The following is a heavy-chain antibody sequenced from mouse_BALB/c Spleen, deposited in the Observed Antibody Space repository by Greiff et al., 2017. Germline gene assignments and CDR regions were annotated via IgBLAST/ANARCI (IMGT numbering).Heavy chain of an antibody. CDR1: GYTFTSYN. Sequence: LQQPGAELVKPGASVKMSCKASGYTFTSYNMHWVKQTPGQGLEWIGAIYPGNGDTSYNQKFKGKATLTADKSSSTAYMQPSSLTSEDSAVYYCASDDYDGAWFAYWGQGALVTVSA. CDR3: ASDDYDGAWFAY. CDR2: IYPGNGDT. D-gene: IGHD2-4*01. V-gene: IGHV1-12*01. J-gene: IGHJ3*01.